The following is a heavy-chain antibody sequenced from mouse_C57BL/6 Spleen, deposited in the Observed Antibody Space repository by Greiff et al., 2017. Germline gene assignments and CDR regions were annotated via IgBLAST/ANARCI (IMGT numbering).Heavy chain of an antibody. V-gene: IGHV3-6*01. J-gene: IGHJ1*03. CDR3: ARGNFNWYFDG. CDR2: ISYDGSN. CDR1: GYSITSGYY. Sequence: DVKLQESGPGLVKPSQSLSLTCSVTGYSITSGYYWNWIRQFPGNKLEWMGYISYDGSNNYNPSLKNRISITRDTSKNQFFLKLNSVTTEDTATYYCARGNFNWYFDGWGTGTTVTVSS.